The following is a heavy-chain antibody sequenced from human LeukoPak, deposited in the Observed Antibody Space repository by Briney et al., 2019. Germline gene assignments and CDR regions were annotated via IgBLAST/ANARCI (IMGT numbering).Heavy chain of an antibody. V-gene: IGHV4-34*01. CDR2: INHSGST. D-gene: IGHD2-15*01. J-gene: IGHJ4*02. CDR3: ASSTVVAANYGGFDY. CDR1: GGSFSGYY. Sequence: SETLSLTCAVYGGSFSGYYWSWIRQPPGKGLEWIGEINHSGSTNYNPSLKSRVTISVDTSKNQFSLKLSSVTAADTAVYYCASSTVVAANYGGFDYWGQGTLVTVSS.